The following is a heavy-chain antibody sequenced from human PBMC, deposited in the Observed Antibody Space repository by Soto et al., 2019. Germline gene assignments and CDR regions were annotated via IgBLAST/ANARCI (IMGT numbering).Heavy chain of an antibody. V-gene: IGHV5-10-1*01. CDR3: ARQIYDSDTGPNFQYYFDS. J-gene: IGHJ4*02. CDR2: IDPSDSQT. CDR1: GYSFAGYW. Sequence: GESLKISCTGSGYSFAGYWITWVRQKPGKGLEWMGRIDPSDSQTYYSPSFRGHVTISVTKSITTVFLQWSSLRASDTAMYYCARQIYDSDTGPNFQYYFDSWGQGTPVTVSS. D-gene: IGHD3-22*01.